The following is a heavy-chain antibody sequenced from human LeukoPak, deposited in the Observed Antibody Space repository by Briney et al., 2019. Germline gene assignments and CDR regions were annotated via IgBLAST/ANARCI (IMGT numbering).Heavy chain of an antibody. CDR3: ARGVAAPGTGGLSWFDP. CDR1: GGSIGRYY. CDR2: LYSSGST. J-gene: IGHJ5*02. D-gene: IGHD6-13*01. Sequence: SETLSLTCTVSGGSIGRYYWSSIRQPPRKPLESLAYLYSSGSTNYNPSLKSRVTISLDTSKNQFSLKLSFVTAADTAVYYCARGVAAPGTGGLSWFDPWGQGTLVTVSS. V-gene: IGHV4-59*01.